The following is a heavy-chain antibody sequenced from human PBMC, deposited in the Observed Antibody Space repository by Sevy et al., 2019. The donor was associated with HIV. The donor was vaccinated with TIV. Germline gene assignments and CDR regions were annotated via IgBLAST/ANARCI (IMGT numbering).Heavy chain of an antibody. CDR3: AKVQKAGVILRGVGAFDI. CDR2: ISGSGYST. J-gene: IGHJ3*02. D-gene: IGHD3-16*02. V-gene: IGHV3-23*01. Sequence: GGSLRLSCGVSGFALRSYTMNWVRQAPGKGLEWVSAISGSGYSTYYADSVKGRFTISRDNSKNTLYLQMNSLRAEDTALYYCAKVQKAGVILRGVGAFDIWGQGTMVTVSS. CDR1: GFALRSYT.